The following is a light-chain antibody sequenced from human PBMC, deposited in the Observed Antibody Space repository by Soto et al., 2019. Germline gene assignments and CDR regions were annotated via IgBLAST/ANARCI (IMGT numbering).Light chain of an antibody. J-gene: IGKJ2*01. CDR1: QGVHSNY. CDR3: QHYGGSPPTYT. V-gene: IGKV3-20*01. Sequence: EIVLTQSPGTLSLSPGERATLSCRASQGVHSNYLVWYQQKGCQAPRLLTYGASTRATGIPDRFSGGGSGTDFILTISRLEPEDFAVYYCQHYGGSPPTYTFGQGTKLEIK. CDR2: GAS.